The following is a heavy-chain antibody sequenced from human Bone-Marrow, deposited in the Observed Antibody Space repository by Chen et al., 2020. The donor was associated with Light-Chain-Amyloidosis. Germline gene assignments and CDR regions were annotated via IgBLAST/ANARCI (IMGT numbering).Heavy chain of an antibody. Sequence: EVQLEQSGPEVKKPGESLKISCKGSGYTFPNYWLGWVRQMPGKGLEWMGVIYPDDSAASNSPSFEGQVTISADKSITTAYLQWRSLKASDTAMYYCARRRDGYNFDYWGQGTLVTVSS. CDR1: GYTFPNYW. V-gene: IGHV5-51*01. CDR2: IYPDDSAA. D-gene: IGHD5-12*01. CDR3: ARRRDGYNFDY. J-gene: IGHJ4*02.